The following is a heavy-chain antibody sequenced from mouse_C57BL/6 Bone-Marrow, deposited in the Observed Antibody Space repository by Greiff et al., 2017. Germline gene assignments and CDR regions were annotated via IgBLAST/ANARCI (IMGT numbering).Heavy chain of an antibody. J-gene: IGHJ2*01. Sequence: VQLVESGAELARPGASVKLSCKASGYTFTSYGISWVKQRTGQGLEWIGEIYPRSGNTYYNEKFKGKATLTADKSSSTAYMELRSLTSEDSAVYFCARSRQLRLLHFDYWGQGTTLTVSS. D-gene: IGHD3-2*02. CDR1: GYTFTSYG. V-gene: IGHV1-81*01. CDR2: IYPRSGNT. CDR3: ARSRQLRLLHFDY.